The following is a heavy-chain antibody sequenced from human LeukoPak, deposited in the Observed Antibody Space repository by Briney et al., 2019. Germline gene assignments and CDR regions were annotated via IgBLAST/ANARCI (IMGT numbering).Heavy chain of an antibody. CDR3: ARVVPVPVSSSWYDYYYMDV. D-gene: IGHD6-13*01. V-gene: IGHV4-59*01. J-gene: IGHJ6*03. Sequence: ASETLSLTCTVSGGSISSYYWSWIRQPPGKGLEWIGYIYYSGSTNYNPSLKSRVTISVDTSKNQFSLKLSSVTAADTAVYYCARVVPVPVSSSWYDYYYMDVWGKGTTVTVSS. CDR2: IYYSGST. CDR1: GGSISSYY.